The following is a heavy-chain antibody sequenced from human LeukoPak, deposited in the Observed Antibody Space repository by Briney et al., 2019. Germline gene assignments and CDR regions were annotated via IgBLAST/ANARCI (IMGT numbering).Heavy chain of an antibody. Sequence: GGSLRLSCAASGFTVSSYAMHWVRQPIGKGLEWVSALGIAGDTFYPGSVKGRFTISRENARNSLYLQMNSLRAEDAAMYYCARQMQSHGNFDSWGQGTLVTVSS. D-gene: IGHD1-26*01. CDR1: GFTVSSYA. CDR2: LGIAGDT. V-gene: IGHV3-13*01. J-gene: IGHJ4*02. CDR3: ARQMQSHGNFDS.